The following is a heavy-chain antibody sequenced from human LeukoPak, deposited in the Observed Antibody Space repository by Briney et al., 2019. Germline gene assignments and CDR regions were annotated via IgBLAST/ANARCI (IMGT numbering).Heavy chain of an antibody. CDR3: ARLLRGSGSYYDY. CDR2: IFYSGST. V-gene: IGHV4-39*01. D-gene: IGHD3-10*01. J-gene: IGHJ4*02. Sequence: SETLSLTRTVSGGSINSNRYYWGWIRQPPGEGLECLGDIFYSGSTYYNPSLMSRVTISVDTSKNQFSLKLSSVTAADTAVYYCARLLRGSGSYYDYWGQGTLVTVSS. CDR1: GGSINSNRYY.